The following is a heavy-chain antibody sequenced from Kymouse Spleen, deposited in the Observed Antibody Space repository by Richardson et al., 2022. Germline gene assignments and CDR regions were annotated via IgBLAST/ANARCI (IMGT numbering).Heavy chain of an antibody. CDR2: ISYDGSNK. CDR1: GFTFSSYG. Sequence: QVQLVESGGGVVQPGRSLRLSCAASGFTFSSYGMHWVRQAPGKGLEWVAVISYDGSNKYYADSVKGRFTISRDNSKNTLYLQMNSLRAEDTAVYYCAKEGSSGFDYWGQGTLVTVSS. CDR3: AKEGSSGFDY. J-gene: IGHJ4*02. D-gene: IGHD6-19*01. V-gene: IGHV3-30*18.